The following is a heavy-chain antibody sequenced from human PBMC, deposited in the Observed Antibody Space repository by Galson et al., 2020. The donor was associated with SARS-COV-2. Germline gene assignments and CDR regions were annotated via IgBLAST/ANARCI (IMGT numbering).Heavy chain of an antibody. Sequence: GGSLRLSCAASGFTFDDYGMSWVRQAPGKGLEWVSGINWNGGSTGYADSVKGRFTISRDNAKNSLYLQMNSLRAEDTALYYCANFYGDSNYYYYGMDLWGQGTTVTVSS. CDR3: ANFYGDSNYYYYGMDL. CDR1: GFTFDDYG. D-gene: IGHD4-17*01. V-gene: IGHV3-20*04. J-gene: IGHJ6*02. CDR2: INWNGGST.